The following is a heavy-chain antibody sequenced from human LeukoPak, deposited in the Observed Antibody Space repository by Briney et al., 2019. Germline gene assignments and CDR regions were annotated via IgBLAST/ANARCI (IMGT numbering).Heavy chain of an antibody. Sequence: GGSLRLSCAASGFIFSDFYMDWVRQAPGKGLEWVGRIRDKANNYITEYAASVKDRFTISRDDSRNSLFLQMSSLTIEDTALYFCGRGDVWGSYPLFSWGRGTLVTVSS. V-gene: IGHV3-72*01. D-gene: IGHD3-16*02. CDR3: GRGDVWGSYPLFS. CDR1: GFIFSDFY. J-gene: IGHJ5*02. CDR2: IRDKANNYIT.